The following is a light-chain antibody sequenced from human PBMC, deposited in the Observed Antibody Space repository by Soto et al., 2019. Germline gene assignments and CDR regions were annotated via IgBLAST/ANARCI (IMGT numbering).Light chain of an antibody. J-gene: IGLJ1*01. CDR1: SSDVGAYNY. CDR2: DVS. Sequence: QSALAQPASVSGSPGQSIAISCTGISSDVGAYNYVSWYQQHPGKAPKLIIFDVSNRPSGVSNRFSGSKSGDTASLTISGLQAEDEADYFCKSYTTGSTYVFGTGTKLTVL. V-gene: IGLV2-14*01. CDR3: KSYTTGSTYV.